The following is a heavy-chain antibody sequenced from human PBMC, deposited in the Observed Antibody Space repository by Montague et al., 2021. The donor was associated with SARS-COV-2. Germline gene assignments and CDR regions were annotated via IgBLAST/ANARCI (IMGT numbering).Heavy chain of an antibody. V-gene: IGHV4-39*01. CDR1: GGSITRNYY. Sequence: SETLSLTCTVSGGSITRNYYWGWIRQPPGKGLEWVGNIYYSGTTFINPSLESRVTISVDASMNQFSLNLTSVTAADTAVYYCARPLVRGVPKAFDIWGQGALVIVSS. CDR3: ARPLVRGVPKAFDI. D-gene: IGHD3-10*01. CDR2: IYYSGTT. J-gene: IGHJ3*02.